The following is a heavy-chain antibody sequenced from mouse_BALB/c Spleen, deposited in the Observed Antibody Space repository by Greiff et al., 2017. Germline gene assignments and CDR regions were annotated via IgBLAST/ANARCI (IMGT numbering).Heavy chain of an antibody. D-gene: IGHD1-1*01. CDR2: IWGDGST. V-gene: IGHV2-3*01. CDR3: AKDRIIYYYGSSPYAMDY. J-gene: IGHJ4*01. CDR1: GFSLTSYG. Sequence: QVQLQQSGPGLVAPSQSLSITCTVSGFSLTSYGVSWVRQPPGKGLEWLGVIWGDGSTNYHSALISRLSISKDNSKSQVFLKLNSLQTDDTATYYCAKDRIIYYYGSSPYAMDYWGQGTSVTVSS.